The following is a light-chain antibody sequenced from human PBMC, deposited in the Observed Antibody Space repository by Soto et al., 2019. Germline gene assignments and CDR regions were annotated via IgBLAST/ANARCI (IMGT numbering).Light chain of an antibody. V-gene: IGLV2-14*01. CDR1: SSDVGAYDV. CDR3: SAYASSGTVV. CDR2: DVS. Sequence: QSALTQPASVSGSPGQSITISCTGTSSDVGAYDVVSWYQQHPGKAPKLMIYDVSTRPSGVSDRSSASKSGNTASLTISGLQAEDDADYYCSAYASSGTVVFGGGTKLTVL. J-gene: IGLJ2*01.